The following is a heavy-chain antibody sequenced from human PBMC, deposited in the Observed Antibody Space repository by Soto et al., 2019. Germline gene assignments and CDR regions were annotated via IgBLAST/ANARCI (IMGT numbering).Heavy chain of an antibody. CDR3: ARPVSYSSPDGYYYYYMDV. CDR2: FDPEDGET. V-gene: IGHV1-24*01. CDR1: GYTLTELS. J-gene: IGHJ6*03. Sequence: ASVKVSCKVSGYTLTELSMHWVRQAPGKGLEWMGGFDPEDGETIYAQKFQGRVTMTRDTSTSTVYMELSSLRSEDTAVYYCARPVSYSSPDGYYYYYMDVWGKGTTVTVSS. D-gene: IGHD6-13*01.